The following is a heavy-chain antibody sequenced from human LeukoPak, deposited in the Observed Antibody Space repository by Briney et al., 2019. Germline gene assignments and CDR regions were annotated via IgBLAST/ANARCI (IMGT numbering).Heavy chain of an antibody. CDR3: ARDRSGYYNSGNYFYYMDV. J-gene: IGHJ6*03. D-gene: IGHD3-10*01. CDR1: GYTFTGYY. Sequence: ASVKVSCKASGYTFTGYYMHWVRQAPGQGLEWMGWINPNSGGTNYAQKFQGRVTMTRDTSISTAYMELSRLRSDDTAVYYCARDRSGYYNSGNYFYYMDVWGKGTTVTISS. V-gene: IGHV1-2*02. CDR2: INPNSGGT.